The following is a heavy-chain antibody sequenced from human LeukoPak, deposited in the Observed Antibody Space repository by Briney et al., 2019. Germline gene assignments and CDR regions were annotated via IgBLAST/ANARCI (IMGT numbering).Heavy chain of an antibody. J-gene: IGHJ3*02. CDR1: GGTFRSYA. D-gene: IGHD2-2*01. CDR2: IIPIFGTA. Sequence: GASVKVSCKASGGTFRSYAISWVRQAPGQELEWMGGIIPIFGTANYAQKIQGRVTITAEESTSTDYMELSRLRSEDTAVYYCARGEDIVVVPAAIKGYAFDIWDQGTMVTVSS. CDR3: ARGEDIVVVPAAIKGYAFDI. V-gene: IGHV1-69*13.